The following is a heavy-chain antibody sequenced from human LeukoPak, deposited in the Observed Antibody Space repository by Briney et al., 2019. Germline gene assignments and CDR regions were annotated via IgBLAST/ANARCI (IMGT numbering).Heavy chain of an antibody. CDR1: RYTFTSYA. J-gene: IGHJ6*02. D-gene: IGHD3-10*01. Sequence: ASVKVSCKASRYTFTSYALNWVRQAPGQGLEWMGWIDTNTGNPTYAQGFTGRFVFSLDTSVSTAYLQISSLKAEDTAVYYCARRSRAGGELWFELSVGMDVWGQGTAVIVS. CDR3: ARRSRAGGELWFELSVGMDV. V-gene: IGHV7-4-1*02. CDR2: IDTNTGNP.